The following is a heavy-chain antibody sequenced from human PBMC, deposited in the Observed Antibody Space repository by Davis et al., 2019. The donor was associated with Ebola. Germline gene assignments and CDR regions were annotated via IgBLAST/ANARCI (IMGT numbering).Heavy chain of an antibody. CDR1: GGSIRGSSFY. CDR3: ARGLWSGYYSDWFDP. V-gene: IGHV4-39*07. CDR2: INHSGST. Sequence: SETLSLTCTVSGGSIRGSSFYWGWVRQPPGKGLEWIGEINHSGSTNYNPSLKSRVTISVDTSKNQFSLKLSSVTAADTAVYYCARGLWSGYYSDWFDPWGQGTLVTVSS. D-gene: IGHD3-3*01. J-gene: IGHJ5*02.